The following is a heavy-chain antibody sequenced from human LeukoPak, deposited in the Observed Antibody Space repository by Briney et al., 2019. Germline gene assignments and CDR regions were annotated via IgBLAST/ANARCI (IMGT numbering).Heavy chain of an antibody. CDR1: GYTFTGYY. Sequence: GASVKVSCKASGYTFTGYYMHWVRQAPGQGLEWMGWINPNSGGTNYAQKFQGRVTMTGDTSISTAYMELSRLRSDDTAVYCCARVPAAILVYFDYWGQGTLVTVSS. V-gene: IGHV1-2*02. CDR3: ARVPAAILVYFDY. J-gene: IGHJ4*02. D-gene: IGHD2-2*01. CDR2: INPNSGGT.